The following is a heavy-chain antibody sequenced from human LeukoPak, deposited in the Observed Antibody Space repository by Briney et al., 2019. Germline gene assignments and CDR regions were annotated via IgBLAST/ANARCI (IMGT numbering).Heavy chain of an antibody. D-gene: IGHD3-10*01. V-gene: IGHV1-8*02. J-gene: IGHJ4*02. Sequence: ASVKVSCKASGYTFTSYDINWVRQATGQGLEWMGWMNPNSGNTGYAQKFQGRVTMTRNTSISTAYMELSSLRSEDTAVYYCARGLKGTYYYGPGSQFDYWGQGTLVTVSS. CDR2: MNPNSGNT. CDR3: ARGLKGTYYYGPGSQFDY. CDR1: GYTFTSYD.